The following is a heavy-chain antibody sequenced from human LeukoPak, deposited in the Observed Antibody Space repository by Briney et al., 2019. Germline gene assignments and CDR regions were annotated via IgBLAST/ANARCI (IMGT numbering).Heavy chain of an antibody. D-gene: IGHD2-15*01. CDR1: GYTFTSYG. V-gene: IGHV1-18*01. Sequence: ASVKVSCKASGYTFTSYGISWVRQAPGQGLEWMGWISAYNGNSNYAQKLQGRVTMTTDTSTSTAYMELRSLRSDDTAVYYCARTSGGTYYYYGMDVWGQGTTVTVPS. CDR2: ISAYNGNS. CDR3: ARTSGGTYYYYGMDV. J-gene: IGHJ6*02.